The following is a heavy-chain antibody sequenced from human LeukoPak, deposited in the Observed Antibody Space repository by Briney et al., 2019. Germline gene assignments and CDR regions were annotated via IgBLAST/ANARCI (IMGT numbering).Heavy chain of an antibody. Sequence: SETLSLTCTVSGGSISSGSYYWGWFRQPPGKGLGWIGNMYYSGRTYYNPSLKSRVTISVDTSKNQFSLKLSSVTAADTAVYYRARDYIKTRWFDPWGQGTLVTVSS. CDR1: GGSISSGSYY. CDR3: ARDYIKTRWFDP. J-gene: IGHJ5*02. CDR2: MYYSGRT. D-gene: IGHD4-11*01. V-gene: IGHV4-39*02.